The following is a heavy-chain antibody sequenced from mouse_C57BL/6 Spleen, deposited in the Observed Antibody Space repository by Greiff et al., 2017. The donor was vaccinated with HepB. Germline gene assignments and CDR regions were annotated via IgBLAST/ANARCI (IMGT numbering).Heavy chain of an antibody. CDR3: AKGGYGNYHFDY. CDR1: GFTFSDYG. D-gene: IGHD2-1*01. J-gene: IGHJ2*01. CDR2: ISSGSSTI. Sequence: EVKLVESGGGLVKPGGSLKLSCAASGFTFSDYGMHWVRQAPEKGLEWVAYISSGSSTIYYADTVKGRFTISRDNAKNTLFLQMTSRRSEDTAMYYCAKGGYGNYHFDYWGQGTTLTVSS. V-gene: IGHV5-17*01.